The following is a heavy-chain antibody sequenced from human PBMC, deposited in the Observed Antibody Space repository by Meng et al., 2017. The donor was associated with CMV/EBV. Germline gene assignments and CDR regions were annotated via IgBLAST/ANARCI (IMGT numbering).Heavy chain of an antibody. Sequence: GESLKISCAASGFTFSSYWMSWVRQAPGKVLEWVANIKQDGSEKYYVDSVKGRFTISRDNAKNSLYLQMNSLRAEDTAVYYCARDGTIAAAGHSYYYYGMDVWGQGTTVTVSS. CDR1: GFTFSSYW. V-gene: IGHV3-7*01. CDR2: IKQDGSEK. CDR3: ARDGTIAAAGHSYYYYGMDV. J-gene: IGHJ6*02. D-gene: IGHD6-13*01.